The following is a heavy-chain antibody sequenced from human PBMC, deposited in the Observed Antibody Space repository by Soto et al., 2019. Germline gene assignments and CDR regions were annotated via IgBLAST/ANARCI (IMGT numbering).Heavy chain of an antibody. V-gene: IGHV4-31*03. Sequence: SETLSLTCTVSGGSISSGGYYWSWIRQHPGKGLEWIGYIYYSGSTYYNPSLKSRVTISVDTSKNQFSLKLSSVTAADTAVYYCARTGSGSSNWFDSWGQGTLVTVSS. CDR3: ARTGSGSSNWFDS. CDR2: IYYSGST. J-gene: IGHJ5*01. D-gene: IGHD3-10*01. CDR1: GGSISSGGYY.